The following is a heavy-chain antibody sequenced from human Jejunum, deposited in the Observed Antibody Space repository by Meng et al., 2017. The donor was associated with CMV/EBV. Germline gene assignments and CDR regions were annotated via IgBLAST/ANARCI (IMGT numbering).Heavy chain of an antibody. CDR3: ASNLGQWLSWFDP. J-gene: IGHJ5*02. CDR1: GLNVRKYE. V-gene: IGHV3-48*03. D-gene: IGHD5-12*01. Sequence: SGLNVRKYEMSWVRQSPRKGLEWLSYITSSGDRTYDAGSVKGRFVISRDNAKNSLYLQMNYLTAEDTAVYYCASNLGQWLSWFDPWGQGTLVTVSS. CDR2: ITSSGDRT.